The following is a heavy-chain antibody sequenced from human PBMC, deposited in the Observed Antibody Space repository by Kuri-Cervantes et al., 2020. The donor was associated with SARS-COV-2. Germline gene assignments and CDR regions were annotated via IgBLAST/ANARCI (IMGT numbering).Heavy chain of an antibody. D-gene: IGHD5-12*01. Sequence: GESLKISCAASGFTFSSYSMNWVRQAPGKGLEWVSSISSSSSYIYYADSVKGRFTISRDNSKNTLYLQMNSLRAEDTAVYYCANEASQVDYWGQGTLVTVSS. J-gene: IGHJ4*02. CDR1: GFTFSSYS. CDR2: ISSSSSYI. CDR3: ANEASQVDY. V-gene: IGHV3-21*01.